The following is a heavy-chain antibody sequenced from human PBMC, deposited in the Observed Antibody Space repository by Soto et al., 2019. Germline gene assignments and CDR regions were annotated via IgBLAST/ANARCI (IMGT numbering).Heavy chain of an antibody. CDR2: IIPIFGTA. D-gene: IGHD6-6*01. J-gene: IGHJ6*02. CDR1: GGTFSSYA. Sequence: QVQLVQSGAEVKKPGSSVKVSCKASGGTFSSYAISWVRQAPGQGLEWMGGIIPIFGTAHYAEKFQGRVTITEDESTSSAYMARSSLRSEDTAVYYWARMSIAAGRGMDVWGQGTTVTVSS. V-gene: IGHV1-69*01. CDR3: ARMSIAAGRGMDV.